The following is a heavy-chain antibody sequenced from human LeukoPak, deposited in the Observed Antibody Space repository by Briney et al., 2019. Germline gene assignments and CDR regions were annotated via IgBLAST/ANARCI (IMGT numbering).Heavy chain of an antibody. J-gene: IGHJ4*02. Sequence: GGSLRLSCAASGFTFDDYAMHWVRQAPGKGLEWVSGISWNSGSIGYADSVKGRFTISRDNAKNSLYLQMNSLRAEDTALYYCAKEQSHGQYYFDYWGQGTLVTVSS. CDR2: ISWNSGSI. V-gene: IGHV3-9*01. D-gene: IGHD5-18*01. CDR3: AKEQSHGQYYFDY. CDR1: GFTFDDYA.